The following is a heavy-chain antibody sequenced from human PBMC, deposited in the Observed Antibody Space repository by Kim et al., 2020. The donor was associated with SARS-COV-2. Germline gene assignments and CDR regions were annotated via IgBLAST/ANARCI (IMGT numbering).Heavy chain of an antibody. Sequence: LKSRVTISVDTSKNQFSLKLSSVTAADTAVYYCARDRVYGSGSSPYGMDVWGQGTTVTVSS. V-gene: IGHV4-31*02. J-gene: IGHJ6*02. CDR3: ARDRVYGSGSSPYGMDV. D-gene: IGHD3-10*01.